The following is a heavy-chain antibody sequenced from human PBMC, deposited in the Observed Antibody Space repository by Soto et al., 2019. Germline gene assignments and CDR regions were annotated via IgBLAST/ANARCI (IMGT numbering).Heavy chain of an antibody. D-gene: IGHD2-2*01. J-gene: IGHJ6*02. CDR1: GGTFSNYT. CDR3: ARSSPYIVVRKPTGNQDYYGMDV. CDR2: IIPVFGTT. Sequence: SVKVSCKASGGTFSNYTISWVRQAPGQGREWMGGIIPVFGTTDYEQKFQGRVTITADGSTSTAYMKLSSLRSADTAVYYCARSSPYIVVRKPTGNQDYYGMDVWGQGTTVTVSS. V-gene: IGHV1-69*13.